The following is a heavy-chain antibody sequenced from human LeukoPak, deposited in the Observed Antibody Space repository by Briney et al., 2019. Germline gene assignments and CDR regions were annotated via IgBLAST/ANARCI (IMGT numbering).Heavy chain of an antibody. CDR2: ISSSSSTI. CDR1: GFTFSSYS. J-gene: IGHJ4*02. V-gene: IGHV3-48*01. Sequence: GGSLRLSCAASGFTFSSYSMNWVRQAPGKGLEWVSYISSSSSTIYYADSVKGRFTISRDNAKNSLYLRMNSLRAEDTAVYYCATGRVDYWGQGTLVTVSS. CDR3: ATGRVDY.